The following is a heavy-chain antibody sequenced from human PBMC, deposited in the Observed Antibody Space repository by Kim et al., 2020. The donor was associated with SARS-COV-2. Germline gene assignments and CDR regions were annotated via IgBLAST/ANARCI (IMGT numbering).Heavy chain of an antibody. J-gene: IGHJ6*02. CDR2: FDPEDGET. V-gene: IGHV1-24*01. CDR3: ATGVAVAGRSSDYYYYYGMDG. CDR1: GYTLTELS. D-gene: IGHD6-19*01. Sequence: ASVKVSCKVSGYTLTELSMHWVRQAPGKGLEWMGGFDPEDGETIYAQKFQGRVTMTEDTSTDTAYMELSSLRSEDTAVYYCATGVAVAGRSSDYYYYYGMDGWGQGTAVAVSS.